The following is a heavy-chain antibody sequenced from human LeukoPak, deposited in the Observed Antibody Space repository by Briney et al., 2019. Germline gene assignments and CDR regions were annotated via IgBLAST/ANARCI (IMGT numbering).Heavy chain of an antibody. CDR1: GGSFSGYY. V-gene: IGHV4-34*01. Sequence: PSETLSLTCAVYGGSFSGYYWSWIRQPPGKGLEWIGEINHSGSTNYNPSLKSRVTISVDTSKNQFSLKLSSVTAADTAVYYCARAGYCSSTSCYAQGRVQHWGQGTLVTVSS. J-gene: IGHJ1*01. CDR2: INHSGST. CDR3: ARAGYCSSTSCYAQGRVQH. D-gene: IGHD2-2*01.